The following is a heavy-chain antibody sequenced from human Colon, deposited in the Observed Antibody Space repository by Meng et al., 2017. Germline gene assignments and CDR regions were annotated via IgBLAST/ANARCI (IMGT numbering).Heavy chain of an antibody. Sequence: VQLHVSGPELGIPAETLFLSCTVSGGSVSSGSYYWSWLRQPPGQGLELIGYIYYSGHTNYNPALKSRVTISADTSKNQFSLKLTSVTAADTAVYYCARGALVESWLRLLYFEYWGQGTLVTVSS. D-gene: IGHD3-16*01. V-gene: IGHV4-61*01. CDR2: IYYSGHT. J-gene: IGHJ4*02. CDR3: ARGALVESWLRLLYFEY. CDR1: GGSVSSGSYY.